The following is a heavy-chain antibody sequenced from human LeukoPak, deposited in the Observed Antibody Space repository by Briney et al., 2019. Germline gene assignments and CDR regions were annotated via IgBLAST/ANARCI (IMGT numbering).Heavy chain of an antibody. Sequence: PGGSLRLSCAASGFTFSSYSMNWVRQAPGKGLEWVSYISSSSSTIYYADSVKGRFTISRDNAKNSRYLQMNSLRAEDTAVYYCAELGITMIGGVWGKGTTVTISS. CDR3: AELGITMIGGV. CDR1: GFTFSSYS. J-gene: IGHJ6*04. V-gene: IGHV3-48*04. CDR2: ISSSSSTI. D-gene: IGHD3-10*02.